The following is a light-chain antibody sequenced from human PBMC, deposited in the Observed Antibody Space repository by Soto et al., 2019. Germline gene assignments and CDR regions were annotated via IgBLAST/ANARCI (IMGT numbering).Light chain of an antibody. V-gene: IGKV3-20*01. CDR1: QSVSSDY. CDR2: GAS. J-gene: IGKJ2*03. CDR3: HQDGWSPMHS. Sequence: EIVLTQSPGTLSLSPGERATLSCRASQSVSSDYLAWYQQKPGQALRLLIYGASSRAAGIPDRFSGSESGTDLTLIISRLAPDDYAVNYYHQDGWSPMHSVGEATKLEIK.